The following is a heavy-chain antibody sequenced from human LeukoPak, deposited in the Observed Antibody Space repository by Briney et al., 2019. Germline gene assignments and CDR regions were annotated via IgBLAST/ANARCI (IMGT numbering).Heavy chain of an antibody. CDR3: ARHLSGTTMSHYFDF. CDR2: INPSGST. V-gene: IGHV4-30-2*03. Sequence: SETLSLTCIVSGGSISSGGYYWSWIRQPPGKGLECIGYINPSGSTSYNPSLKSRVTISVDTSKNQVSLKLYSVTASDAAIYYCARHLSGTTMSHYFDFWGQGTLVTVSS. D-gene: IGHD1-1*01. CDR1: GGSISSGGYY. J-gene: IGHJ4*02.